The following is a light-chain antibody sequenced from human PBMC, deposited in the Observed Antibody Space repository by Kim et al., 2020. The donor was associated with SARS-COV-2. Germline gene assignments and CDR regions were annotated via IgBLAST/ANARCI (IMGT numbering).Light chain of an antibody. CDR2: DVS. CDR1: SSDVGSYNY. V-gene: IGLV2-11*01. CDR3: CSYAGTSTAL. Sequence: QSALTQPRSVSGSPGQSVTISCTGTSSDVGSYNYVSWYQQHPGKAPKVMIYDVSKRPSCVPDRFSGSKSGNTASRTIAGLQADDEADYYSCSYAGTSTALFGGGTQLTFL. J-gene: IGLJ2*01.